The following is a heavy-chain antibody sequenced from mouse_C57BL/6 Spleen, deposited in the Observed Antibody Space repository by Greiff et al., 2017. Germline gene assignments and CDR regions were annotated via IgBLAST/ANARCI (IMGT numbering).Heavy chain of an antibody. CDR1: GYSFTGYY. CDR2: INPSTGGT. D-gene: IGHD2-4*01. CDR3: ARGLRRGSYWYFDV. V-gene: IGHV1-42*01. Sequence: EVQLQQSGPELVKPGASVKISCKASGYSFTGYYMNWVKQSPEKSLEWIGEINPSTGGTTYNQKFKAKATLTVDTSSSTAYMQLKSLTSADSAVYYFARGLRRGSYWYFDVWGTGTTVTVSS. J-gene: IGHJ1*03.